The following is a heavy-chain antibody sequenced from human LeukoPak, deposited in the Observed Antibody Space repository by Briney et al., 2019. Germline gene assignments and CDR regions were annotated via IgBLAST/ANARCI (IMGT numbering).Heavy chain of an antibody. Sequence: SVKVSCKASGGTFSSYAISWVRQAPGQGLEWMGGIIPIFGTANYAQKFQGRVTITADESTSTAYMELSSLRSEDTAVYYCARVVPAAMVWFDPWGQGTLVTVSS. V-gene: IGHV1-69*13. CDR3: ARVVPAAMVWFDP. J-gene: IGHJ5*02. CDR1: GGTFSSYA. D-gene: IGHD2-2*01. CDR2: IIPIFGTA.